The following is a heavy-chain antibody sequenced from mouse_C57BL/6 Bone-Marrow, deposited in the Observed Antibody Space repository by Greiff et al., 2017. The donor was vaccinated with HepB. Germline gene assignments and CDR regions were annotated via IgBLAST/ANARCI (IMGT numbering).Heavy chain of an antibody. J-gene: IGHJ4*01. CDR3: TRILYYDYDKVMDY. V-gene: IGHV5-4*03. CDR2: ISDGGSYT. CDR1: GFTFSSYA. Sequence: EVKLVESGGGLVKPGGSLKLSCAASGFTFSSYAMSWVRQTPEKRLEWVANISDGGSYTYYPDNVKGRFTISRDNANNNLYMQMSHLKSEDTAMYYCTRILYYDYDKVMDYWGTGTSVTFAS. D-gene: IGHD2-4*01.